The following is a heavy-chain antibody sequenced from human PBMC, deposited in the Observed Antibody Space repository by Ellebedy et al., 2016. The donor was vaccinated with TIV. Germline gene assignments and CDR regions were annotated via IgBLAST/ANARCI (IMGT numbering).Heavy chain of an antibody. CDR1: GFTFSSYA. CDR3: ARDRGPNWNYGPNYYYYGMDV. CDR2: ISWNSGSI. Sequence: GGSLRLXXAASGFTFSSYAMHWVRQAPGKGLEWVSGISWNSGSIGYADSVKGRFTISRDNAKNSLYLQMNSLRAEDTAVYYCARDRGPNWNYGPNYYYYGMDVWGQGTTVTVSS. D-gene: IGHD1-7*01. J-gene: IGHJ6*02. V-gene: IGHV3-9*01.